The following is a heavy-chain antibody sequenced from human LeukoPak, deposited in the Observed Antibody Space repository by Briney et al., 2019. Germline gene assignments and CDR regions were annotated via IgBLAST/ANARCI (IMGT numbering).Heavy chain of an antibody. V-gene: IGHV3-48*03. CDR3: AKASDIVGATLAVDY. Sequence: GGSLRLSCAASGFTFSTYEMTWVRQSPGKGLEWVSYISSSGSTIYYADSVKGRFTISRDNARNSLYLQMNSLRAEDTAVYYCAKASDIVGATLAVDYWGQGTLVTVSS. CDR1: GFTFSTYE. CDR2: ISSSGSTI. D-gene: IGHD1-26*01. J-gene: IGHJ4*02.